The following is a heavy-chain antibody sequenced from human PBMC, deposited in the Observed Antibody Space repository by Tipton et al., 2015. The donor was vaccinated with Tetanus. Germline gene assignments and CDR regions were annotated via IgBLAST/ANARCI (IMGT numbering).Heavy chain of an antibody. CDR2: ISGSGGTT. D-gene: IGHD2-21*01. J-gene: IGHJ4*02. CDR1: EFTFSNYA. Sequence: SLRLSCAASEFTFSNYAMSWVRQAPGKGLEWVSGISGSGGTTYHADSVKGRFTVSRDNSKNTLFLEMNSLRVEDTAVYYCARGVRCGGFYSLSLRGPGTLVAVSS. V-gene: IGHV3-23*01. CDR3: ARGVRCGGFYSLSL.